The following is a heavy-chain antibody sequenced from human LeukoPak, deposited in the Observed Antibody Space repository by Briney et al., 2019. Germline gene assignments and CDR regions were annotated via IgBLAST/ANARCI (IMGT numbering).Heavy chain of an antibody. Sequence: GRSLRLSCAASGFTFSSYAMHWVRQAPGKGLEWVAVISYDGSNKYYADSVKSRFTISRDNSKNTLYLQMNSLRAEDTAVYYCAREPGSSSWYYYYYMDVWGKGTTVTVSS. V-gene: IGHV3-30*01. CDR2: ISYDGSNK. CDR3: AREPGSSSWYYYYYMDV. D-gene: IGHD6-13*01. CDR1: GFTFSSYA. J-gene: IGHJ6*03.